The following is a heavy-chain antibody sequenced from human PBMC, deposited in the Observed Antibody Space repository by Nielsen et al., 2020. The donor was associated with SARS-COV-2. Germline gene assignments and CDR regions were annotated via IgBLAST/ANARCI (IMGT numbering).Heavy chain of an antibody. D-gene: IGHD3-10*01. Sequence: GESLKISCAASGFTFKNYAMSWVRQAPGKGLEWVAVISYGGTNKYYADSVKGRFTISRDNSKNTLYLQMNSLRAEDTAVYYCARDMELTYYYGSGSLRGMDVWGQGTTVTVSS. CDR3: ARDMELTYYYGSGSLRGMDV. CDR1: GFTFKNYA. J-gene: IGHJ6*02. V-gene: IGHV3-30*03. CDR2: ISYGGTNK.